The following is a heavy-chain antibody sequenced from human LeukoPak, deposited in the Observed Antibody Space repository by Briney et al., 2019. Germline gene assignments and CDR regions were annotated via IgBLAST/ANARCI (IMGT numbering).Heavy chain of an antibody. CDR3: ARTHYDSSGYYNPSDAFDI. V-gene: IGHV1-2*02. CDR2: INPNSGGT. CDR1: GYTFTGYY. Sequence: ASVNVSCKASGYTFTGYYMHWVRQAPGQGLEWMGWINPNSGGTNYAQTFQGRVTMTRDTSLRTPYMELSRLRSDDTAVYYSARTHYDSSGYYNPSDAFDIWGQGTMVTVSS. D-gene: IGHD3-22*01. J-gene: IGHJ3*02.